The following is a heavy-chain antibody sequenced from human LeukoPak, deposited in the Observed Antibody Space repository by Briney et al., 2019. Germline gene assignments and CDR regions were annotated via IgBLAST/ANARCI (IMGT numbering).Heavy chain of an antibody. Sequence: MTSETLSLTCTVSGGSIGSGTYYWGWIRQSPGKGLEWIGSIYYSGSTNYNPSLKSRVTISVDTSKNQFSLKLSSVTAADTAVYYCARVGNPLVTVFAWFDPWGQGTLVTVSS. V-gene: IGHV4-39*07. CDR2: IYYSGST. J-gene: IGHJ5*02. CDR1: GGSIGSGTYY. D-gene: IGHD3-3*01. CDR3: ARVGNPLVTVFAWFDP.